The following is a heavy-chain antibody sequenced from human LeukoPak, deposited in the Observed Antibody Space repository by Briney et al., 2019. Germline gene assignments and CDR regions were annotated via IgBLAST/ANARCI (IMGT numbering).Heavy chain of an antibody. V-gene: IGHV1-2*02. D-gene: IGHD3-10*01. Sequence: ASVKVSCKASGYTFTGYYIHWVRQAPGQGLEWMGWINPNSGGTNYAQKFQGRVTMTRDTSISTAYMELSWLRSDDTAVYYCARDKVTMVRGENYFDYWGQGTLVAVSS. J-gene: IGHJ4*02. CDR3: ARDKVTMVRGENYFDY. CDR1: GYTFTGYY. CDR2: INPNSGGT.